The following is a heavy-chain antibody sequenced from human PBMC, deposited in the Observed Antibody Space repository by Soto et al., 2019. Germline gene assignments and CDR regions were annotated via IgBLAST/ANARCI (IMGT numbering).Heavy chain of an antibody. V-gene: IGHV5-51*01. J-gene: IGHJ6*02. CDR1: GYSFIRYW. CDR2: IYPGDSDT. CDR3: ARLGAAREPKKYYYYGMDV. Sequence: WESLKISCKGSGYSFIRYWIGWVRQMPGKGLEWMGIIYPGDSDTRYSPSFQGQVTISADKSISTAYLQWSSLKASDTAMYYCARLGAAREPKKYYYYGMDVWGQGTTVTVSS. D-gene: IGHD6-6*01.